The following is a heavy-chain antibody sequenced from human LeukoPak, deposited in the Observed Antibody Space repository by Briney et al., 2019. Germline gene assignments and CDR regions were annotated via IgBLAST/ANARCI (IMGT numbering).Heavy chain of an antibody. CDR1: GFTFSRYW. V-gene: IGHV3-7*01. Sequence: GGSLRLSCAASGFTFSRYWMGWVRQVPGKGLEWVANIKHDGSERYYGDSVKGRFTISRDNAKNSLYLQMHSLRAEDTAVYFFARKFTVAGINWYFDLWGRSTLVTVSS. CDR3: ARKFTVAGINWYFDL. J-gene: IGHJ2*01. D-gene: IGHD6-19*01. CDR2: IKHDGSER.